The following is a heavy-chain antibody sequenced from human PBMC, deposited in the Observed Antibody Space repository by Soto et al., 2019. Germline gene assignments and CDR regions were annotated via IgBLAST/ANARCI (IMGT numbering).Heavy chain of an antibody. D-gene: IGHD3-3*01. V-gene: IGHV3-30*04. CDR3: TSDVFGVSHS. CDR2: ITRDGYNK. Sequence: GGSLRLSCAVSGFIFKNYALNWVRQAPGKGLEWVASITRDGYNKYYADSVKGRFTISRDNAKNTLYLQMNSLRADDTGVYYCTSDVFGVSHSWGQGTVVTVS. J-gene: IGHJ4*02. CDR1: GFIFKNYA.